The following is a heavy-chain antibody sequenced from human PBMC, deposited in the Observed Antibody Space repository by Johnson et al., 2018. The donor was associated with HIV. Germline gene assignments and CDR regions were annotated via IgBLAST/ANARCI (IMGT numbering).Heavy chain of an antibody. D-gene: IGHD3-3*01. CDR3: ARFHDFVSGDYHDAFDL. CDR1: GFTFSLYA. CDR2: ISYDGSDK. J-gene: IGHJ3*01. V-gene: IGHV3-30*14. Sequence: VQLVESGGGVVQPGRSLRLSCAASGFTFSLYAMHWVRQAPGKGLEWVAVISYDGSDKYYAYSVKGRFTISMDNSQNTLYLQMNSLRAEDTAVYYCARFHDFVSGDYHDAFDLWGQGTMVTVSS.